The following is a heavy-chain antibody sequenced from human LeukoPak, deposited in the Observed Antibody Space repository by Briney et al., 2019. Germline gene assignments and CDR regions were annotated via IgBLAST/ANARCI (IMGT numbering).Heavy chain of an antibody. D-gene: IGHD6-19*01. CDR1: GGSISSGDYY. J-gene: IGHJ4*02. CDR2: IYYSGST. CDR3: ARDLSSVAGTLDY. Sequence: SETLSLTCTVSGGSISSGDYYWSWIRQPPGKGLEWIGYIYYSGSTYYNPSLKSRVTISVDTSKNQFSLKLSSVTAADTAVYYCARDLSSVAGTLDYWGQGTLVTVSS. V-gene: IGHV4-30-4*08.